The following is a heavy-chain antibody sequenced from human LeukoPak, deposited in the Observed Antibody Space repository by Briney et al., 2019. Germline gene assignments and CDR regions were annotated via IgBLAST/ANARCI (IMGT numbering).Heavy chain of an antibody. V-gene: IGHV4-39*07. CDR1: GGSISSSSYY. CDR3: ARGGVGATTYVWFDP. CDR2: MYRSGKS. Sequence: SETLSLTCTVSGGSISSSSYYWGWIRQPPGKGLEWIGIMYRSGKSYYNSSLKSRVTISVDTSKNQFSLKLSSVTAADTAVYYCARGGVGATTYVWFDPWGQGTLVTVSS. D-gene: IGHD1-26*01. J-gene: IGHJ5*02.